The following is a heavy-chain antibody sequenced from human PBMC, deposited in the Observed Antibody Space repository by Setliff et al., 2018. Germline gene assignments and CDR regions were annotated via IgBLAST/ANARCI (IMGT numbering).Heavy chain of an antibody. CDR3: VRGYCSSSSCYGTMGY. D-gene: IGHD2-2*01. CDR2: IGTAGDT. Sequence: PGGSLRLSCAASGFTFSSYDMHWVRQATGKGLEWVSVIGTAGDTYYPGSVKGRFTISRENAKNSLYLQMNSLRAEDTAVYYCVRGYCSSSSCYGTMGYWGQGTLVTVSS. V-gene: IGHV3-13*01. CDR1: GFTFSSYD. J-gene: IGHJ4*02.